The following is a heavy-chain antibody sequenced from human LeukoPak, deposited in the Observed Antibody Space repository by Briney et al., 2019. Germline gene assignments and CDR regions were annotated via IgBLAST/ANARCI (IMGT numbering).Heavy chain of an antibody. CDR2: ISGGGTRT. D-gene: IGHD3-22*01. V-gene: IGHV3-23*01. J-gene: IGHJ6*02. Sequence: GGSLRLSCAASGFTFSIYDISWVRQAPGKGLAWVSAISGGGTRTYYADSVKGRFTISRDNSKNMLYLQMDSLRAEDTAVYYCAKDYSSAVWGQGTTVTVSS. CDR1: GFTFSIYD. CDR3: AKDYSSAV.